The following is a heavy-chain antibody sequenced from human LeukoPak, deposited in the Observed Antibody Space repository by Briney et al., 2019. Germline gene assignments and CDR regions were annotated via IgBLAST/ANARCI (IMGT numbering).Heavy chain of an antibody. CDR1: GGSFSGYY. V-gene: IGHV4-34*01. J-gene: IGHJ4*02. CDR3: ARGRDIVVVPAARIGFDY. D-gene: IGHD2-2*01. CDR2: INHSGST. Sequence: SETLSLTCAVYGGSFSGYYWSWIRQPPGKGLEWIGEINHSGSTNYNPSLKSRVTISVDTSKNQFSLKLSSVTAADTAVYYCARGRDIVVVPAARIGFDYWGQGTLATVSS.